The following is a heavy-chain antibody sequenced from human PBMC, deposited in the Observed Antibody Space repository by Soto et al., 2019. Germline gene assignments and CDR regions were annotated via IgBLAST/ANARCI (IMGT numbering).Heavy chain of an antibody. V-gene: IGHV3-30*18. Sequence: GGSLRLSCAASGFTFSSYGMHWVRQAPGKGLEWVAVISYDGSNKYYADSVKGRFTISRDNSKNTLYLQMNSLRAEDTAVYYCAKDRVDTAMVGFDYWGQGTLVTVSS. CDR1: GFTFSSYG. J-gene: IGHJ4*02. CDR3: AKDRVDTAMVGFDY. CDR2: ISYDGSNK. D-gene: IGHD5-18*01.